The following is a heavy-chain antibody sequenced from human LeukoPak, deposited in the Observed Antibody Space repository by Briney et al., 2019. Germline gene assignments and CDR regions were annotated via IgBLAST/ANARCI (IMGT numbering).Heavy chain of an antibody. D-gene: IGHD3-22*01. CDR3: ARDKSPYYYDSSGYYGDY. J-gene: IGHJ4*02. V-gene: IGHV1-2*02. Sequence: ASVRVSCKASGYTPSDHYVHWVRHAPGQGLEWMGWINAKTGDTHYAQEFHGRVTMTRDTSLSTAYMELSRLRSDDTAVYYCARDKSPYYYDSSGYYGDYWGQGTLVTVSS. CDR1: GYTPSDHY. CDR2: INAKTGDT.